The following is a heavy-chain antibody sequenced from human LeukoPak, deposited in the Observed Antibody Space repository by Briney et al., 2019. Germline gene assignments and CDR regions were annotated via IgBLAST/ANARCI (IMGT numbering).Heavy chain of an antibody. J-gene: IGHJ3*01. D-gene: IGHD3-10*01. Sequence: GGSLRLSCAASGFTFSSYAMSWVRQAPGKGLEWVSFLSGSGTSTSYADSVKGRFTISRDNSKNTLYLQMNSLRAEDTAVYYCAKGFRGAATDAFDLWGQGTMVIVSS. CDR1: GFTFSSYA. CDR2: LSGSGTST. CDR3: AKGFRGAATDAFDL. V-gene: IGHV3-23*01.